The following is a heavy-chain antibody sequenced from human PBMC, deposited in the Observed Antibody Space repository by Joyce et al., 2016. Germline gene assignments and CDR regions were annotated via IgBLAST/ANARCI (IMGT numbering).Heavy chain of an antibody. Sequence: EVQLLESGGGLVQPGGSLRLSCAASGFTFSSYAMSWVRQAPGKGLEWVSAMSGSDGSTYYADSLKGRFTISRENSKNTLYLQMNSLGAEDTAVYYCAKDLSGSYDGFWGSGFDYWGQGALVTVSS. J-gene: IGHJ4*02. CDR2: MSGSDGST. CDR1: GFTFSSYA. CDR3: AKDLSGSYDGFWGSGFDY. V-gene: IGHV3-23*01. D-gene: IGHD3-3*01.